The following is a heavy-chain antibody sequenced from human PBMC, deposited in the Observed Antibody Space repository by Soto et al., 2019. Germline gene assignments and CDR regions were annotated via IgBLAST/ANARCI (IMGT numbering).Heavy chain of an antibody. CDR2: ISSDGTST. D-gene: IGHD3-22*01. Sequence: GGSLRLSCAASGFTFRNYWRHWVRQAPGKGPVWVSRISSDGTSTTYADSVKGRFTISRDNAKNTLYLQLGSLRAEDTAVYYCARPSDSSGEYYYYGMDVWGQGTTVTV. V-gene: IGHV3-74*01. CDR1: GFTFRNYW. J-gene: IGHJ6*02. CDR3: ARPSDSSGEYYYYGMDV.